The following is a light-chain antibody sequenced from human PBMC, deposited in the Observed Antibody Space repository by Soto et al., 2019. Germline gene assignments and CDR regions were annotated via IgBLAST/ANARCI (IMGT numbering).Light chain of an antibody. CDR3: QQTNNFVPLT. V-gene: IGKV1-12*01. J-gene: IGKJ4*01. CDR1: QGINNW. CDR2: GAS. Sequence: DIQMTQSPSSVSASVGDRVTITCRASQGINNWVAWYQQQPGKAPKLLMSGASTLQSGVPSRFSGGGSGTRYTLIISSLQDEDFATYYYQQTNNFVPLTVGGGTKVDLK.